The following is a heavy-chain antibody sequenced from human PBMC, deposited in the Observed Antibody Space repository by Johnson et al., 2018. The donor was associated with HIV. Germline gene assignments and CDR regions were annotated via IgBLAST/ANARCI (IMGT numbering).Heavy chain of an antibody. Sequence: VQLVESGGGVVQPGRSLRLSCAASGFTFSSYGMHWVRQAPGKGLEWVAVISYDGSNKYYADSVKGRFTISRDNAKKTLYLEMKSLRVDDTAVYYCVRDDYAFHIWGQGTMVTVSS. CDR1: GFTFSSYG. V-gene: IGHV3-33*05. CDR3: VRDDYAFHI. CDR2: ISYDGSNK. J-gene: IGHJ3*02. D-gene: IGHD2-21*02.